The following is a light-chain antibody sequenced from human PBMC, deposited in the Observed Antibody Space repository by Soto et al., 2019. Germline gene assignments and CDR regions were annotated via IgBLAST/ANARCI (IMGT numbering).Light chain of an antibody. Sequence: DIQMTQSPSSLSASVGDTITISCRASQNIERYLNWYQHKQGKAPQLLMFAAANLESGVPSRFSGSGSGTDFTLNISSLQPEDFATYYCQQTYSTSHSFGQGTKVDIK. J-gene: IGKJ2*01. CDR2: AAA. CDR1: QNIERY. CDR3: QQTYSTSHS. V-gene: IGKV1-39*01.